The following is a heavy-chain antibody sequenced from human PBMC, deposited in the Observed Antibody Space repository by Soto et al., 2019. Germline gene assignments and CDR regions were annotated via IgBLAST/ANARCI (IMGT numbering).Heavy chain of an antibody. CDR1: GFTFSSYA. Sequence: EVQLLESGGGLVQPGGSLRLSCAASGFTFSSYAMSWVRQAPGKGLEWVSAISGGGGSKYYENSVKGRFTISRHNYKNTLYLQMNSLRAEDTAVYYCAKGGRNWEVGAPDYWGQGPLVTVSS. J-gene: IGHJ4*02. V-gene: IGHV3-23*01. CDR2: ISGGGGSK. CDR3: AKGGRNWEVGAPDY. D-gene: IGHD1-26*01.